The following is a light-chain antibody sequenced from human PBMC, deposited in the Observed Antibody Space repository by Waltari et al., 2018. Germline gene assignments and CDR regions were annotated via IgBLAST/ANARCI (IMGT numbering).Light chain of an antibody. CDR1: SNDIGNYDL. V-gene: IGLV2-23*01. CDR2: GAT. J-gene: IGLJ1*01. CDR3: FSFVAANSFV. Sequence: QSALTQPASVSGSPGQSITLSCTGTSNDIGNYDLVSWYQQRPGEAPNLLMYGATKRPSGVSNRFSGSKSGKTASLTISGLQTEDEADYYCFSFVAANSFVFGPGTKVTVL.